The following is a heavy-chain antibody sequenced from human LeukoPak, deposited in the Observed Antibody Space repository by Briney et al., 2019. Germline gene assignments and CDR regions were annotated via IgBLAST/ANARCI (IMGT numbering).Heavy chain of an antibody. CDR3: ARVLVRGERYRYNWFDP. V-gene: IGHV4-30-4*01. CDR2: IYYSGST. CDR1: GGSISSGDYY. Sequence: SETLSLTCTVSGGSISSGDYYWSWIRQPPGKGLEWIGYIYYSGSTYYNPSLKSRVTISVDTSKNQFSLKLSSVTAADTAVYYCARVLVRGERYRYNWFDPWGQGTLVTVSS. D-gene: IGHD3-10*01. J-gene: IGHJ5*02.